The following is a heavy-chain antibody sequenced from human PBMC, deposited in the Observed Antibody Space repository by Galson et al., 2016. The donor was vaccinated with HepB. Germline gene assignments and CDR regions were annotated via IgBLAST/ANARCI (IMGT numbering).Heavy chain of an antibody. CDR3: ARSMTHGYNFDY. V-gene: IGHV3-30*04. J-gene: IGHJ4*02. D-gene: IGHD5-24*01. Sequence: SLRLSCAASGFTFSSYALHWVRQAPSKGLEWVAVISYDGSNKYYADSVKGRFTISRDKSKNTLYLQMNSLRAEDTAVYYCARSMTHGYNFDYWGQGTLVTVSS. CDR1: GFTFSSYA. CDR2: ISYDGSNK.